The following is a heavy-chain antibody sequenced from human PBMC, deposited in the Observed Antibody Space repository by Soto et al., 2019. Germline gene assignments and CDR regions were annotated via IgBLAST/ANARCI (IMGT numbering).Heavy chain of an antibody. Sequence: EVQLLESGGGLVQPGGSLRLSCAASGFTFSSYPMSWVRQAPGKGLEWVSGISGSGGGTYYADSVKGRFTISRDNSKNTLYLQMNSLRAEDTGVYYCARGSEPPFDLWGRGTLVTVSS. CDR3: ARGSEPPFDL. CDR2: ISGSGGGT. CDR1: GFTFSSYP. V-gene: IGHV3-23*01. J-gene: IGHJ2*01.